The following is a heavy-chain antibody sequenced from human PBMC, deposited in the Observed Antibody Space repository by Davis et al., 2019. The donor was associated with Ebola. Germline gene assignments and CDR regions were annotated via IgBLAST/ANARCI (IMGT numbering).Heavy chain of an antibody. J-gene: IGHJ6*02. CDR1: GYTFTSYG. CDR2: ISVYNGNT. CDR3: ARDRFLELRYGMDV. Sequence: ASVKVSCKASGYTFTSYGISWVRQAPGQGLEWMGWISVYNGNTNYAQKLQGRVTMTTDTSTSTAYMELRSLRSDDTAVYYCARDRFLELRYGMDVWGQGTTVTVSS. V-gene: IGHV1-18*01. D-gene: IGHD1-7*01.